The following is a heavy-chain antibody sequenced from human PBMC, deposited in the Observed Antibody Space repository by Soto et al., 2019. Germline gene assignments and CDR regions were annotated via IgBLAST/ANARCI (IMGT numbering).Heavy chain of an antibody. V-gene: IGHV1-18*01. D-gene: IGHD2-2*01. CDR1: GYTFTSHG. Sequence: ASVKVSCKASGYTFTSHGISWVRRAPGQGLEWMGWISAYNGNTNYAQKLQGRVTMTTDTSTSTAYMELRSLRSDDTAVYYCAREDRDRETGLVPAAIDGMDVWGQGTTVTVSS. CDR3: AREDRDRETGLVPAAIDGMDV. CDR2: ISAYNGNT. J-gene: IGHJ6*02.